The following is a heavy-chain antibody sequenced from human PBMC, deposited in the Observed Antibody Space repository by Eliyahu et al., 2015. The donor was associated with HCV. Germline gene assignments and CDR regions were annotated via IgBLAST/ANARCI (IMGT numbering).Heavy chain of an antibody. CDR3: ARAKSRDGYNCRYFDN. V-gene: IGHV3-7*01. D-gene: IGHD5-24*01. CDR2: IKQDGSXK. J-gene: IGHJ4*02. Sequence: EVQLVESGGGLVQPGGSLRLSCAASGFTFTNYFICWLREAPGKGXEWVANIKQDGSXKYYVDSVKGRFTISRDNAKNSLYLQMDSLRAEDTAVYYCARAKSRDGYNCRYFDNWGQGTLVTVSS. CDR1: GFTFTNYF.